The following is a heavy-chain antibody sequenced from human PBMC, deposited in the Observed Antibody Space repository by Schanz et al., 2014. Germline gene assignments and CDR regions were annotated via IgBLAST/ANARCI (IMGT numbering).Heavy chain of an antibody. J-gene: IGHJ6*02. V-gene: IGHV3-30*02. CDR3: AKIWKGHPIEVRPGWSDGMDV. CDR1: GFTFSSYG. Sequence: QVQLVESGGGVVQPGGSLRLSCAASGFTFSSYGIHWVRQAPDKGLEWVSFIRYDGVNKYYADSVKGRFTISRDNSKNTVYLQMNSLRAEDTAVYYCAKIWKGHPIEVRPGWSDGMDVWGQGTTVTVSS. D-gene: IGHD6-6*01. CDR2: IRYDGVNK.